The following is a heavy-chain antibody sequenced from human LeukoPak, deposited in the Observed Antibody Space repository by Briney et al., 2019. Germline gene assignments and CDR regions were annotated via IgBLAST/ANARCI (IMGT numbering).Heavy chain of an antibody. Sequence: PGRSLRLSCAASGFTFSSYAMHWVRQAPGKGLEWVAVISYDGSNKYYADSVKGRFTISRDNSKNTLYLQMNSLRAEDTAVYYCARDLTGRGYWGQGTLVTVSS. CDR2: ISYDGSNK. D-gene: IGHD1-14*01. CDR3: ARDLTGRGY. CDR1: GFTFSSYA. V-gene: IGHV3-30*04. J-gene: IGHJ4*02.